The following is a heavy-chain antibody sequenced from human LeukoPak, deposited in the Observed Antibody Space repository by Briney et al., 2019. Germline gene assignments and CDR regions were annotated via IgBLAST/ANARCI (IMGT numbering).Heavy chain of an antibody. CDR3: AREEDYDSSGYSVNYFDY. V-gene: IGHV3-30-3*01. J-gene: IGHJ4*02. Sequence: GRSLRLSCAASGFTFSSYAMHWVRQAPGKGLAWVAVISYDGSNKYYADSVKGRFTISRDNSKNTLYLQMNSLRAEDTAVYYCAREEDYDSSGYSVNYFDYWAREPWSPSPQ. D-gene: IGHD3-22*01. CDR2: ISYDGSNK. CDR1: GFTFSSYA.